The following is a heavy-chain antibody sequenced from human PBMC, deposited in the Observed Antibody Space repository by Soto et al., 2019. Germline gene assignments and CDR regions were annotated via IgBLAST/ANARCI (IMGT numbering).Heavy chain of an antibody. CDR1: GITFGSRA. CDR3: ARVAGSSSSWYDYYYYGMDV. J-gene: IGHJ6*02. Sequence: GGSLRLSCVASGITFGSRAMSWVRQAPGEGLEWVSTITDTGGDTKYADSVRGRFTMSRDNSKNTLYLQMNSLRAEDTAVYYCARVAGSSSSWYDYYYYGMDVWGQGTTVTVSS. CDR2: ITDTGGDT. V-gene: IGHV3-23*01. D-gene: IGHD6-13*01.